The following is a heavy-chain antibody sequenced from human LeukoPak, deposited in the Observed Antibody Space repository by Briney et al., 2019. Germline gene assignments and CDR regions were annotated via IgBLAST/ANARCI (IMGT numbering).Heavy chain of an antibody. D-gene: IGHD2-2*01. J-gene: IGHJ5*02. CDR2: IYTSGST. CDR1: GGSISSGSYY. CDR3: ARAPGYCSSTSCYGNYNWFDP. V-gene: IGHV4-61*02. Sequence: SETLSLTCTVSGGSISSGSYYWIWLRQPAGKGREGIVSIYTSGSTNYNPCLKSRVTIAVDTSKNQFSLKLSSVTAADTAVYYCARAPGYCSSTSCYGNYNWFDPWGQGTLVTVSS.